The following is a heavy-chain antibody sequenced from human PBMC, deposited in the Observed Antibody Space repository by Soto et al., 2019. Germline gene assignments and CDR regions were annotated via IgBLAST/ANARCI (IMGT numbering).Heavy chain of an antibody. CDR1: GGSISSSSYY. CDR2: IYYSGST. Sequence: SETLSLTCTVSGGSISSSSYYWGWIRQPPGKGLEWIGSIYYSGSTYYNPSLKSRVTISVDTSKNQFSLKLSSVTAADTAVYYCARQGAARRRWYYYYYGMDVWGQGTTVTVSS. D-gene: IGHD6-6*01. CDR3: ARQGAARRRWYYYYYGMDV. J-gene: IGHJ6*02. V-gene: IGHV4-39*01.